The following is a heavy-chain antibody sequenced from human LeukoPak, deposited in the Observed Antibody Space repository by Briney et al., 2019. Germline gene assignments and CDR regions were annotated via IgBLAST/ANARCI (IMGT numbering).Heavy chain of an antibody. Sequence: PGGSLRLSCAASGFTFSRYAMHWVRLAPGRGLEWVAIILYDGSNEYYADSVKGRFTISRDNSKNTLYLQLNSLRADDTAVYYCAGDSGGSLDYWGQGTLVTVSS. CDR2: ILYDGSNE. D-gene: IGHD2-15*01. J-gene: IGHJ4*02. CDR3: AGDSGGSLDY. CDR1: GFTFSRYA. V-gene: IGHV3-33*05.